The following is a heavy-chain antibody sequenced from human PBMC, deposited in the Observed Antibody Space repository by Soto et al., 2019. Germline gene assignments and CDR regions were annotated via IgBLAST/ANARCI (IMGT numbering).Heavy chain of an antibody. Sequence: SVKVSCKPSRGTFSSYAISWVRHAPGQGHEWMGGISPIFGTANYAQKVQGRVTITADESTSTAYMELSSLRSEDTAVYYCARDKPPDRYYYYGMDVWGQGTTVTVSS. V-gene: IGHV1-69*13. CDR2: ISPIFGTA. J-gene: IGHJ6*02. D-gene: IGHD3-22*01. CDR3: ARDKPPDRYYYYGMDV. CDR1: RGTFSSYA.